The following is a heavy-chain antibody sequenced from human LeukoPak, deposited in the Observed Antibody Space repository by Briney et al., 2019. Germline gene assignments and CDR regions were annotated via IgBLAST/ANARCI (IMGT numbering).Heavy chain of an antibody. V-gene: IGHV1-8*02. D-gene: IGHD3-16*01. J-gene: IGHJ3*02. CDR3: ASVEGGAPVPIWDLHAFDI. Sequence: ASVKVSCKASGGTFSSYAINWVRQATGQGLEWMGWMNPNSGNTGYAQKFQGRVTMTRNTSISTAYMELSSLRSEDTAVYYCASVEGGAPVPIWDLHAFDIWAKGQWSPSLQ. CDR2: MNPNSGNT. CDR1: GGTFSSYA.